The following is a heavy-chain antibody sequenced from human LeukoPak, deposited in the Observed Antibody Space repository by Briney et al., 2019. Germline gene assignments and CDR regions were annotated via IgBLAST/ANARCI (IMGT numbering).Heavy chain of an antibody. Sequence: ASVKVSCKASGYTLTSFAMNWVRQAPGQGLEWMGWINTNTGNPMYAQGFTGRFVFSLDTSVSTAYLQINSLKAEDTAVYYCARHALGPLPRYYYGMDVWGQGTTVTVSS. J-gene: IGHJ6*02. CDR2: INTNTGNP. CDR1: GYTLTSFA. D-gene: IGHD2-15*01. CDR3: ARHALGPLPRYYYGMDV. V-gene: IGHV7-4-1*02.